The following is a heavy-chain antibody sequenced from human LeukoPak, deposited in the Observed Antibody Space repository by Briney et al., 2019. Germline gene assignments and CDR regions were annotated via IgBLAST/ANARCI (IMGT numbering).Heavy chain of an antibody. CDR3: ARGWRITMVRGVIPNRYFDY. D-gene: IGHD3-10*01. V-gene: IGHV4-34*01. Sequence: SETLSLTCAVYGGSFSGYYWSWIRQPPGKGLEWIGEINHSGSTNYNPSLKSRVTISVDTSKNQFPLKLSSVTAADTAVYYCARGWRITMVRGVIPNRYFDYWGQGTLVTVSS. CDR1: GGSFSGYY. CDR2: INHSGST. J-gene: IGHJ4*02.